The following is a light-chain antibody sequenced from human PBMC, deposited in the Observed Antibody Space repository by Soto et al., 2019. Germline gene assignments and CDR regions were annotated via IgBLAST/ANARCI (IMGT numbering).Light chain of an antibody. J-gene: IGKJ4*01. V-gene: IGKV3-15*01. CDR1: QSISTK. Sequence: IVMTQSPATLSVSPGGRATLSCRASQSISTKLAWYQQKPGQAPRLLIYGASTRAPGIPVRFSGSGSGTEFTLTIPSLQSEEFAVYYCQDYNDWRPITVGVATKVDSK. CDR2: GAS. CDR3: QDYNDWRPIT.